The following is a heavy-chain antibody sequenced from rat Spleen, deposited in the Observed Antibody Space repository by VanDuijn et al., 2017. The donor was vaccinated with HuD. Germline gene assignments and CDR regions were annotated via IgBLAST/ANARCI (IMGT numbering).Heavy chain of an antibody. CDR3: ARPSYGYPFAY. D-gene: IGHD1-7*01. V-gene: IGHV5-29*01. CDR1: GFTFSDYY. J-gene: IGHJ3*01. Sequence: EVQLVESDGGLVQPGRSLKLSCAASGFTFSDYYMAWVRQAPTKGLEWVATINYDGRSTYYRDSVKGRFTNSRDNAKSTLYLQMDSLRSEDTATYYCARPSYGYPFAYWGQGTLVTVSS. CDR2: INYDGRST.